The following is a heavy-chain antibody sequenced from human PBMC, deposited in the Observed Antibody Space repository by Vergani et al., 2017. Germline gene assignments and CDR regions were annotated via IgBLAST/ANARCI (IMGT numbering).Heavy chain of an antibody. CDR1: GYTFTSYD. Sequence: QVQLVQSGAEVKKPGASVKVSCKASGYTFTSYDINWVRQATGQGLEWMGWMNPNSGNTGYAQKFQGRVTMTRNTSISTGYMELSSLRAEDTAVYYCARGGTIFGVEYYYYMDVWGKGTTVTVSS. CDR2: MNPNSGNT. CDR3: ARGGTIFGVEYYYYMDV. D-gene: IGHD3-3*01. V-gene: IGHV1-8*01. J-gene: IGHJ6*03.